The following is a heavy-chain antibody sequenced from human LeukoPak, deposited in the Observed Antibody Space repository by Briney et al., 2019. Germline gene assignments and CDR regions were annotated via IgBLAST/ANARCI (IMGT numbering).Heavy chain of an antibody. CDR3: ARTGYCSSSSCYEDYGMDV. V-gene: IGHV4-31*03. CDR1: GACLSSGGYH. Sequence: PSETLPLTCSVSGACLSSGGYHWSWIRQRPGKGLEWIGFIYFTGRILYNPSLKSRVTISQDTSQNQFFLKMTSMTAADTAVYFCARTGYCSSSSCYEDYGMDVWGQGTTVTVS. J-gene: IGHJ6*02. CDR2: IYFTGRI. D-gene: IGHD2-2*01.